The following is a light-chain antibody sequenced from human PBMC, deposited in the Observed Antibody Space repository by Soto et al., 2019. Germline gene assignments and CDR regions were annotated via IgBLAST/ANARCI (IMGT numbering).Light chain of an antibody. V-gene: IGKV3-20*01. CDR1: ERLSSVY. CDR3: QQYGGSPRIT. Sequence: EIVLTQSPGTLSLSPGERATLSCRASERLSSVYLAWYQQRPGQPPRLLIYGASNSATGIPDRLSGSGSGTDFTIIINRLEPEDVAIYYCQQYGGSPRITFGQGTRLEIK. J-gene: IGKJ5*01. CDR2: GAS.